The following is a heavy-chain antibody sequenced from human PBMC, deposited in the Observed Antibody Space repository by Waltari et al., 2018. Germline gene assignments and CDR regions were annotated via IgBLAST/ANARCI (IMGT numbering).Heavy chain of an antibody. CDR1: GYSISSGYY. CDR2: IYHSGST. Sequence: QVQLQESGPGLVKPSETLSLTCAVSGYSISSGYYWGWIRQPPGKGLEWIGSIYHSGSTYYNPSPKSRVTISVDTSKNQFSLKLSSVTAADTAVYYCARSNLAAMVVTPGYWGQGTLVTVSS. V-gene: IGHV4-38-2*01. CDR3: ARSNLAAMVVTPGY. D-gene: IGHD2-21*02. J-gene: IGHJ4*02.